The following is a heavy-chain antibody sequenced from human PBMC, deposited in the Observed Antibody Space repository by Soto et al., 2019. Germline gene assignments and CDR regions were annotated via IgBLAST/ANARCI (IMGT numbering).Heavy chain of an antibody. D-gene: IGHD3-9*01. V-gene: IGHV1-2*04. Sequence: ASVKVSCKASGGTFSSYAISWVRQAPGQGLEWMGWINPNSGGTNYAQKFQGWVTMTRDTSISTAYMELSRLRSDDTAVYYCARALTRTLRYFDWKRDWFDPWGQGTLVTVPS. CDR1: GGTFSSYA. CDR2: INPNSGGT. CDR3: ARALTRTLRYFDWKRDWFDP. J-gene: IGHJ5*02.